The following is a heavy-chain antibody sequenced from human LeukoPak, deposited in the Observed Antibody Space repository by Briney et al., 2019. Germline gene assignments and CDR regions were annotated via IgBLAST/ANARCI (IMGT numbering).Heavy chain of an antibody. Sequence: GGSLRLSCAASGFTFSSYAMHRVRQAPGKGLEWVAVISYDGSNKYYADSVKGRFTISRDNSKNTLYLQMNSLRAEDTAVYYCARDRVFGVVMAPSYYFDYWGQGTLVTVSS. D-gene: IGHD3-3*01. CDR2: ISYDGSNK. V-gene: IGHV3-30-3*01. CDR1: GFTFSSYA. CDR3: ARDRVFGVVMAPSYYFDY. J-gene: IGHJ4*02.